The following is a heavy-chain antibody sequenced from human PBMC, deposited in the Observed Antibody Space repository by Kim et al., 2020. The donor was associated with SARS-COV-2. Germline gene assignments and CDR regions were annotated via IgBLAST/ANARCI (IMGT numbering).Heavy chain of an antibody. CDR1: GFTFSSYA. D-gene: IGHD2-21*02. J-gene: IGHJ4*02. CDR2: ISGSGDST. Sequence: GGSLRLSCAASGFTFSSYAMSWVRQAPGKGLEWVSGISGSGDSTYYADSEKGRFTISRDNSKNTLYLQMNSLRAEDTAVYYCASGGGDRDYWGQGTLVTVSS. CDR3: ASGGGDRDY. V-gene: IGHV3-23*01.